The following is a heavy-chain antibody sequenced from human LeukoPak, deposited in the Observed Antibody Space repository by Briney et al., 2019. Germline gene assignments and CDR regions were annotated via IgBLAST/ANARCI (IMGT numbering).Heavy chain of an antibody. J-gene: IGHJ5*02. V-gene: IGHV5-51*01. CDR2: IYPGDSDT. CDR3: ARHQPGGGDYGSWFDP. D-gene: IGHD4-17*01. CDR1: GYSFTSYW. Sequence: GESLKISCKGSGYSFTSYWIGWVRQMPGKGLEWMGIIYPGDSDTRYSPSFQGQVTISADKSISTAYLQWSSLKASDTAMYYCARHQPGGGDYGSWFDPWGQGTLVTVSS.